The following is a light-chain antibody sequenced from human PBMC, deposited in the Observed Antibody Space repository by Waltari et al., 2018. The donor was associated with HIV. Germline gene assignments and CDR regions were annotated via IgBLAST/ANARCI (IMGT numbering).Light chain of an antibody. V-gene: IGLV2-14*03. CDR1: DLDLGLSKF. Sequence: AVTQPASVSGLPGQSTTISCTVDDLDLGLSKFVSWYQQHSDNPPRLLLHDVDSRASGVSDRFSGSMSGNTASLTISGLRAEDEGHYYCASFTDDNTVIFGGGTEVTVL. CDR2: DVD. CDR3: ASFTDDNTVI. J-gene: IGLJ2*01.